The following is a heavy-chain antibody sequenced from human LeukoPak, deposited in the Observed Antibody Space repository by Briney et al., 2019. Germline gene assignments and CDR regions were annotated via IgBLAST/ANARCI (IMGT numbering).Heavy chain of an antibody. J-gene: IGHJ4*02. D-gene: IGHD2-15*01. Sequence: GGSLRLSCAASGFTFSSYAMSWVRQAPGKGLEWVSAISGSGGSTYYADSVKGRFTISRDNSKNTLYLQMNSLRAEGTAVYYCAKDRDCSGGSCYFDYWGQGTLVTVSS. CDR1: GFTFSSYA. CDR3: AKDRDCSGGSCYFDY. V-gene: IGHV3-23*01. CDR2: ISGSGGST.